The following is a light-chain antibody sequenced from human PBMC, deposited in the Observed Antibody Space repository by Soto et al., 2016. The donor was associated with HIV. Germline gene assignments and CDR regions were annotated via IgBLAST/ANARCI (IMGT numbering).Light chain of an antibody. J-gene: IGKJ2*01. CDR3: QQYYSYPLT. Sequence: IQMTQSPSSLSASVGDRVTITCRASQGISTYLAWYQQKPGKAPKLLIYGAFTLQSEVPSRFSGSGSGTDFTLTISCLQSEDFATYYCQQYYSYPLTFGQGTKLEIK. CDR1: QGISTY. V-gene: IGKV1-8*01. CDR2: GAF.